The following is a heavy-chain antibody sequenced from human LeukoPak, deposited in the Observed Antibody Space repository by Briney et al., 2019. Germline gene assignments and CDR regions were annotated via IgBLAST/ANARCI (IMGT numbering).Heavy chain of an antibody. CDR2: IYTSGST. J-gene: IGHJ4*02. V-gene: IGHV4-4*07. Sequence: SETLSLTCTVSGGSISSYYWSWIRQPARKGLEWIGRIYTSGSTNYNPSLKSRVTMSVDTSKNQFSLKLSSVTAADTAVYYCARGGGPDIVVVPAAMKVFDYWGQGTLVTVSS. D-gene: IGHD2-2*01. CDR3: ARGGGPDIVVVPAAMKVFDY. CDR1: GGSISSYY.